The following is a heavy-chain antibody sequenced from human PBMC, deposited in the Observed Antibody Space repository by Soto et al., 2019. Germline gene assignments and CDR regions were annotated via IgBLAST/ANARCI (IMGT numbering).Heavy chain of an antibody. CDR1: GYTFTDYY. V-gene: IGHV1-2*02. CDR3: ASLFGVVTPGQNYHYGMDV. D-gene: IGHD3-3*01. Sequence: ASVKVSCKASGYTFTDYYMHWVRQAPGQGLEWMGWINPNSGGTNYAQKLQGRVTMTRDTSISTAYMELNSLRAEDTAVYYCASLFGVVTPGQNYHYGMDVWGQGTTVTVSS. CDR2: INPNSGGT. J-gene: IGHJ6*02.